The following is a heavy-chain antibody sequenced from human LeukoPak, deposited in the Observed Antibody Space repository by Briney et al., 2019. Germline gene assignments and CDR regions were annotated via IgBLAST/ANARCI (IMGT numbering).Heavy chain of an antibody. J-gene: IGHJ4*02. CDR1: GFTFSSYG. V-gene: IGHV3-33*01. Sequence: PGRSLRLSSAASGFTFSSYGMHWVRQAPGKGLEWVAVIWNDGSNKYYADSVKGRFTISRDNSKNTLYLQMNSLRAEGTAVYYCARGSPRVMYYYDSTGSLYYFDYWGQGTLVTVSS. CDR3: ARGSPRVMYYYDSTGSLYYFDY. CDR2: IWNDGSNK. D-gene: IGHD3-22*01.